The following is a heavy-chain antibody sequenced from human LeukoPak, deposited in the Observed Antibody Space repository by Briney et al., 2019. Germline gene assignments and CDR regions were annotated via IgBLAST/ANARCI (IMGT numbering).Heavy chain of an antibody. CDR3: AREGITATADY. CDR2: IKQDGSEK. Sequence: GGSLRLSCAASGFTFSSYWMSWVRQAPGRGLEWVANIKQDGSEKYYVDSVKGRFTISRDNAKNSVYLQLNSLRAEDTAVYYCAREGITATADYWGQGTLVTVSS. CDR1: GFTFSSYW. D-gene: IGHD6-13*01. V-gene: IGHV3-7*01. J-gene: IGHJ4*02.